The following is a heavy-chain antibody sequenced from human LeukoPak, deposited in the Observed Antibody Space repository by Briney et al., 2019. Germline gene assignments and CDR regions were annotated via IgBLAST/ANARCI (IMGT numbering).Heavy chain of an antibody. Sequence: GGSLRLSCAASGFTFSSYSMNWVRQAPGKGLEWVSAISGDSRYIYYADSVRGRFTISRDNAENSLYLQMNSLRAEDTAVYYCAKTDAWELHAFDIWGQGTMVTVSS. J-gene: IGHJ3*02. D-gene: IGHD1-26*01. CDR1: GFTFSSYS. CDR2: ISGDSRYI. V-gene: IGHV3-21*01. CDR3: AKTDAWELHAFDI.